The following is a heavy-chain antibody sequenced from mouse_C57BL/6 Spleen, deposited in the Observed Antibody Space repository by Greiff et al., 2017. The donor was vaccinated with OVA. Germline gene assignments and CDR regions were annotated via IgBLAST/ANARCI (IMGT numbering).Heavy chain of an antibody. J-gene: IGHJ3*01. CDR3: ARCLCAY. CDR1: GYTFTSYW. Sequence: QVQLQQPGAELVKPGASVKLSCKASGYTFTSYWMQWVKQRPGQGLEWIGEIDPSDSYTNYNQKFKGKANLTVDTSSSTAYMQLSSLTSEDFAVYYCARCLCAYWGQGTLVTVSA. V-gene: IGHV1-50*01. CDR2: IDPSDSYT. D-gene: IGHD6-1*01.